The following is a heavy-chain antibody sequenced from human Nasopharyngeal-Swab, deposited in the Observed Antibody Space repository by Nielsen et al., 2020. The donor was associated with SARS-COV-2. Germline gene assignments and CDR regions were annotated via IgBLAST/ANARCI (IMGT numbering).Heavy chain of an antibody. J-gene: IGHJ6*02. Sequence: ASVKVSCKASGYTFTSYGISWVRQAPGQGLEWMGWISAYNGNTNYAQKLQGRVTMTTDTSTSTAYMELRSLRSDDTAVYYCARDRTGVIISYYYYYGMDVWGQGTTVTSP. CDR3: ARDRTGVIISYYYYYGMDV. CDR2: ISAYNGNT. D-gene: IGHD3-10*01. CDR1: GYTFTSYG. V-gene: IGHV1-18*01.